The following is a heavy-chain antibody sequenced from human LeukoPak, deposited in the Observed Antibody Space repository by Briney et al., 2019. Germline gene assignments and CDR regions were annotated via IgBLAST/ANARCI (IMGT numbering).Heavy chain of an antibody. CDR1: GGSVSSDSYF. CDR3: ARQAARGDGFHLFNY. V-gene: IGHV4-39*01. D-gene: IGHD5-24*01. J-gene: IGHJ4*02. CDR2: IYYTGNT. Sequence: SETLSLTCTVSGGSVSSDSYFWGWIRQPPGKGLEWIGSIYYTGNTYYNPSLESRATIYVDTSKNQFSLNLRFVTAADRAVYYCARQAARGDGFHLFNYWGQGTLVTVSS.